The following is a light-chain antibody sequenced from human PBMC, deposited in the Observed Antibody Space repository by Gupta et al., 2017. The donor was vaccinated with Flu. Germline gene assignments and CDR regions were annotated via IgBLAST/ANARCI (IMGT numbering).Light chain of an antibody. CDR1: QGINSW. CDR2: TAS. J-gene: IGKJ2*01. Sequence: DIQMTQSPASLSASVGDRVTITCRSSQGINSWLAWYQQKPGKAPKLLIYTASSLQSGVPPRFSGSGSGTDFTLTISSLQAEDLATYYCQQAYTFPHTFGEGTKLEIK. V-gene: IGKV1-12*01. CDR3: QQAYTFPHT.